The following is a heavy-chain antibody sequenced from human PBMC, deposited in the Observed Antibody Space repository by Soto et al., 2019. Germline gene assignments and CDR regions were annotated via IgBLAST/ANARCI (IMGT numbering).Heavy chain of an antibody. Sequence: PSETLSLTCTVSGGSIRSYYWSWIRQPPGKGLEWIGYIYYSGSTNYNPSLKSRVTISVDTSKNQFSLKLSSVTAADAAVYYCARLMPHDAHLDYWGQGTLVTVSS. CDR1: GGSIRSYY. V-gene: IGHV4-59*08. D-gene: IGHD1-1*01. CDR3: ARLMPHDAHLDY. CDR2: IYYSGST. J-gene: IGHJ4*02.